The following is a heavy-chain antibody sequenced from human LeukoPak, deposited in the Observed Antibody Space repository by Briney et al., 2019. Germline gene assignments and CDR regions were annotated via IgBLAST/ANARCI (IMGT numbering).Heavy chain of an antibody. CDR3: ARHTIFCSFINCSPFDP. V-gene: IGHV4-39*01. J-gene: IGHJ5*02. CDR1: GGSINSALYY. CDR2: VSHDGIT. D-gene: IGHD3-3*01. Sequence: PSETLSLTCTVSGGSINSALYYWAWIRQTPEHQLEWIGSVSHDGITKYSPSLGGRVSLSADTSKNAFFMEVHSVTAADSAIYYCARHTIFCSFINCSPFDPWGRGTLVTVSS.